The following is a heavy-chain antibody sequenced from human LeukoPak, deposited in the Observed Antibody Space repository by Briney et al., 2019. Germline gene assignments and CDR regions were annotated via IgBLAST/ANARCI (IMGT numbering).Heavy chain of an antibody. Sequence: SETLSLTCTVSGGSISSGSYYWGWIRQPPGKGLEWIGSIYYSGSTNYNPSLKSRVTISVDTSKNQFSLKLSSVTAADTAVYYCARAVNIAAAEGYWGQGTLVTVSS. V-gene: IGHV4-39*01. CDR1: GGSISSGSYY. J-gene: IGHJ4*02. CDR2: IYYSGST. D-gene: IGHD6-13*01. CDR3: ARAVNIAAAEGY.